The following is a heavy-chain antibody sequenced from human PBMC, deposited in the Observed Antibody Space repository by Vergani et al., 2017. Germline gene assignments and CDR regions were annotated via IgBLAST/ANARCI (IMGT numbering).Heavy chain of an antibody. Sequence: QVQLVESGGGVVQPGRSLRLSCAASGFTFSSYGMHWVRQAPGKGLEWVAVISYDGSNKYYADSVKGRFTISRDNSKNTLYLQMNSLRAEDTAVYYCAKDTTAPYYDILTGYYSLGYYYGMDVWGQGTTVTASS. CDR2: ISYDGSNK. CDR3: AKDTTAPYYDILTGYYSLGYYYGMDV. D-gene: IGHD3-9*01. CDR1: GFTFSSYG. J-gene: IGHJ6*02. V-gene: IGHV3-30*18.